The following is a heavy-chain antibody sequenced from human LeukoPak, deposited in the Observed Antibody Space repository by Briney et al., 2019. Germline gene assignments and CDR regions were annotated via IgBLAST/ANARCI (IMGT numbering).Heavy chain of an antibody. CDR1: GFTFSSYS. V-gene: IGHV3-21*01. D-gene: IGHD5-18*01. CDR3: ARDRRGYSYGLDY. J-gene: IGHJ4*02. CDR2: ISSTSSYI. Sequence: GGSLRLSCAASGFTFSSYSMNWVRQAPGKGLEWVSCISSTSSYIYYADSVKGRFTISRDNTKNSLYLRMNSLRAEDTAVYYCARDRRGYSYGLDYWGQGNLITVSS.